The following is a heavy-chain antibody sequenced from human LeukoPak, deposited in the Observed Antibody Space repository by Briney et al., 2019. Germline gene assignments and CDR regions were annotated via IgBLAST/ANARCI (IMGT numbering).Heavy chain of an antibody. D-gene: IGHD2-15*01. J-gene: IGHJ4*02. CDR3: AKYRDIVPTPPDC. V-gene: IGHV3-23*01. CDR1: GFTFSSYA. CDR2: IFGSGEST. Sequence: QPGGSLRLSCAASGFTFSSYAMTWVRQAPGKGLEWVSSIFGSGESTYYTDSVKGRFTISRDNSKNTVYLQMNSLRVEDTATYYCAKYRDIVPTPPDCWGQGALVTVSS.